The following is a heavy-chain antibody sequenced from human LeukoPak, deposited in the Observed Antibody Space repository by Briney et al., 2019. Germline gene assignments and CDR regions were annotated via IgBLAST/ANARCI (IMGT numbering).Heavy chain of an antibody. CDR3: VAIDYYMDV. CDR1: GFTFSSYG. Sequence: GGSLRLSCAASGFTFSSYGMYWVRQAPGKGLEWVTFIRYDGSTKYYADSVKGRFTISRDNSKNTLYLQMSTLRAEDTAVYYCVAIDYYMDVWGKGTTVTVSS. CDR2: IRYDGSTK. V-gene: IGHV3-30*02. J-gene: IGHJ6*03.